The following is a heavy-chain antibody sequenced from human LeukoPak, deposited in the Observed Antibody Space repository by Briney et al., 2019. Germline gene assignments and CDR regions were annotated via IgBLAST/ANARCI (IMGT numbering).Heavy chain of an antibody. J-gene: IGHJ5*02. CDR1: GGSISSYY. V-gene: IGHV4-59*01. CDR2: IYYSGST. D-gene: IGHD3-10*01. Sequence: KPSETLSLTCTVSGGSISSYYWSWIRQPPGKGLEWIGYIYYSGSTNYNPSLKSRVTISVDTSKNQFSLKLSSVTAADTAVYYCARVWRHRGRFDPWGQGTLVTVSS. CDR3: ARVWRHRGRFDP.